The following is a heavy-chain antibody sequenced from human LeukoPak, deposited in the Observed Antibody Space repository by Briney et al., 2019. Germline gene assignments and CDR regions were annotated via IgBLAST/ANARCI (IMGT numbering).Heavy chain of an antibody. CDR1: GYSFTSYW. D-gene: IGHD3-22*01. CDR3: ARQEHDSSGYYSKGYYFDY. V-gene: IGHV5-51*01. CDR2: IYPGDSDT. Sequence: PGESLKISCKGSGYSFTSYWIGWVRPMPGKVLEWMGIIYPGDSDTRYSPSFQGQVTISADKSISTAYLQWSSLKASDTAMYYCARQEHDSSGYYSKGYYFDYWGQGTLVTVSS. J-gene: IGHJ4*02.